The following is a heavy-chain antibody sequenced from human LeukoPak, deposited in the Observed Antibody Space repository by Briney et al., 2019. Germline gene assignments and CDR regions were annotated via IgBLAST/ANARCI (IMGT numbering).Heavy chain of an antibody. CDR1: GLTFSSYA. V-gene: IGHV3-23*01. CDR3: ARARGSYSFDY. Sequence: GGSLRLSCAVSGLTFSSYAMSWVRQAPGKGLECVSSISGSGGITYYADSVKGRFTISRDNSKNTLYLQMNSLRAEDTAVYYCARARGSYSFDYWGQGTLVTVSS. J-gene: IGHJ4*02. CDR2: ISGSGGIT. D-gene: IGHD1-26*01.